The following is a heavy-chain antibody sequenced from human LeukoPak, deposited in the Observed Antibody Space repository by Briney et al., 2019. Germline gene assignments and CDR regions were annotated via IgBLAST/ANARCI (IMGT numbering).Heavy chain of an antibody. D-gene: IGHD2-2*01. CDR3: AGYPEGPVVPAAMGSDYYYYMDV. V-gene: IGHV1-69*01. J-gene: IGHJ6*03. CDR2: IIPIFGTA. Sequence: SVEVSCKASGGTFSSYAISWVRQAPGQGLEWMGGIIPIFGTANYAQKFQGRVTITADESTSAAYMELSSLRSEDTAVYYCAGYPEGPVVPAAMGSDYYYYMDVWGKGTTVTVS. CDR1: GGTFSSYA.